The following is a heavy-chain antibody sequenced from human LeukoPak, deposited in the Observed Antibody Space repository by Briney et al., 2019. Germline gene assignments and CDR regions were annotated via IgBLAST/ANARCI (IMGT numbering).Heavy chain of an antibody. Sequence: GGSLRLSCAASGFTFSSYAMSWVRQAPGKGLEWVSAISGSGGSTYYADSVKGRFTISRDNSKNTLYLQMNSLRAEDTAVYSCAKDPHGYSKWSNWFDPWGQGTLVTVSS. J-gene: IGHJ5*02. V-gene: IGHV3-23*01. CDR2: ISGSGGST. D-gene: IGHD4-11*01. CDR3: AKDPHGYSKWSNWFDP. CDR1: GFTFSSYA.